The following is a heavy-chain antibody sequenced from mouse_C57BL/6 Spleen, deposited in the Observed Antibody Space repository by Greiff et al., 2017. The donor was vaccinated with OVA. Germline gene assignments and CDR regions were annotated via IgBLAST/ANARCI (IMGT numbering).Heavy chain of an antibody. CDR1: GYTFTSYW. V-gene: IGHV1-50*01. D-gene: IGHD2-5*01. CDR2: IDPSDSST. CDR3: ARRGSNYAFDY. J-gene: IGHJ2*01. Sequence: QVQLQQPGAELVKPGASVKLSCKASGYTFTSYWMQWVKQRPGQGLEWIGEIDPSDSSTNYNQKFKGKATLTVDTSSSTAYMQLSSLTSEDSAVYYCARRGSNYAFDYWGQGTTLTVSS.